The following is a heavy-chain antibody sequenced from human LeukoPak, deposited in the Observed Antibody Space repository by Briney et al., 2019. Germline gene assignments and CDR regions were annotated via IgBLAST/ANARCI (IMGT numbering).Heavy chain of an antibody. CDR1: GFTFSDYY. CDR3: ARDAVTMVRGVNY. V-gene: IGHV3-11*01. CDR2: ISSSGSTI. J-gene: IGHJ4*02. D-gene: IGHD3-10*01. Sequence: SGGSLRLSCAASGFTFSDYYMSWIRQAPGKGLEWVSYISSSGSTIYYADSVKGRFTISRDNAKNSLYLQMNSLRAEDTVVYYCARDAVTMVRGVNYWGQGTLVTVSS.